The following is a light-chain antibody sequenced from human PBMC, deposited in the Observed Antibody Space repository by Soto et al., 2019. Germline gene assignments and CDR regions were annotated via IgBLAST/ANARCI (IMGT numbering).Light chain of an antibody. J-gene: IGKJ1*01. CDR1: QSVSYY. V-gene: IGKV3D-15*01. CDR2: DAS. Sequence: QSPGTLSLSKGERATLSCRASQSVSYYLAWYQQKPGQAPRLLIYDASSRATGVPDRFSGSGSGTDFTLTISSLQSEDFAVYYCQQYDKLPRTFGQGTKVDI. CDR3: QQYDKLPRT.